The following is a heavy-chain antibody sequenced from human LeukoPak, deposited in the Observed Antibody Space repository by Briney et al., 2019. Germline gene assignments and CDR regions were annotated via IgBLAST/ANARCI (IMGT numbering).Heavy chain of an antibody. CDR3: ARTTPTYCSSTSCYVSYGRGGAFDY. D-gene: IGHD2-2*01. Sequence: GESLKISCKGSGYSFTSYWIGWVRQMPGKGLEWMGIIYPGDSDTRYSPSFQGQVTISADKSISTAYLQWSSLKASDTAMYYCARTTPTYCSSTSCYVSYGRGGAFDYWGQGTLVTVSS. CDR2: IYPGDSDT. V-gene: IGHV5-51*01. J-gene: IGHJ4*02. CDR1: GYSFTSYW.